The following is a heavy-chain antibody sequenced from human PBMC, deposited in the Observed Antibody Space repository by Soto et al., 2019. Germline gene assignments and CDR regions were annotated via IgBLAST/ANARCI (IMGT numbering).Heavy chain of an antibody. CDR1: GFTFSSDA. J-gene: IGHJ5*02. D-gene: IGHD2-8*01. Sequence: EVQLLESGGGLVQPGGSLRLSCAASGFTFSSDAMSWVRQAPGKGLEWVSAISGSGGSTYYADSVKGRFTISRDNSKNTLYLQMNSLRAEDTAVYYCAKDRVGCTNGVCYRWFDPWGQGTLVTVSS. CDR2: ISGSGGST. V-gene: IGHV3-23*01. CDR3: AKDRVGCTNGVCYRWFDP.